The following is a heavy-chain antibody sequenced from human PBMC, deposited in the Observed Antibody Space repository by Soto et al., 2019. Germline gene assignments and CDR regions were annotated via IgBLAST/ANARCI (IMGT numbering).Heavy chain of an antibody. Sequence: EVQLVESGGGLVQPGESLRLSCAASGFTFSTYWMTWVRQPPGKGLEWVANIDQDGSERYYVDSVRGRFTISSDNAKNSLYLQMNSLGVEDTAVYYCLCGGNFFVYWGQGTLVTVSP. CDR2: IDQDGSER. J-gene: IGHJ4*02. CDR1: GFTFSTYW. CDR3: LCGGNFFVY. D-gene: IGHD3-16*01. V-gene: IGHV3-7*01.